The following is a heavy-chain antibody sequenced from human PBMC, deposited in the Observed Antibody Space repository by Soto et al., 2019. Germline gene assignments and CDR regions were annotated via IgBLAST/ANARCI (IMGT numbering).Heavy chain of an antibody. J-gene: IGHJ4*02. V-gene: IGHV3-33*01. CDR3: AREGSVAGSQDF. Sequence: GGSLRLSCAASGLIFSDYGIHWVRQAPGKGLEWVALIWYDGRQKYYADSVKGRFTVSRDNINSTLYLQMNSLRVEDSAVYYCAREGSVAGSQDFWGQGTLVTVSS. CDR1: GLIFSDYG. D-gene: IGHD6-19*01. CDR2: IWYDGRQK.